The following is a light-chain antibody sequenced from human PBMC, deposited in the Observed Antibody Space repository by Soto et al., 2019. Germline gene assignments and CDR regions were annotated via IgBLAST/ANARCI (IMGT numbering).Light chain of an antibody. CDR3: QKYNSAPLT. CDR1: QSISSY. CDR2: AAS. V-gene: IGKV1-27*01. Sequence: DIKMTQSPSSLSASVGDRVTITCRASQSISSYLAWYQQKPGKVPKLLIYAASTLQSGVPSRFSGSGSGTDFTLTISSLQPEDVATYYCQKYNSAPLTFGQGTRLEIK. J-gene: IGKJ5*01.